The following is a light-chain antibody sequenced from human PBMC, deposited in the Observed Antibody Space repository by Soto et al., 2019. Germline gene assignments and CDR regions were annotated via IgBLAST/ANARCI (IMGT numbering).Light chain of an antibody. V-gene: IGLV2-14*03. J-gene: IGLJ1*01. Sequence: QSALTQPASVSGSPGQSITISCTGTSSDIGAYNYVSWYQHHPGKAPKLMIYDVSNRPSGVSNRFSASKSDNTASLTISGLQAEDEADYYCSPYTTRRTYVFGSGTKLTVL. CDR2: DVS. CDR3: SPYTTRRTYV. CDR1: SSDIGAYNY.